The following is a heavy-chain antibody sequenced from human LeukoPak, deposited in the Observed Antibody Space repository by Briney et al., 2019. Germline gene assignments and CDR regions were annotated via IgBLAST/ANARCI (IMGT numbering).Heavy chain of an antibody. V-gene: IGHV3-30*18. J-gene: IGHJ4*02. CDR3: AKDRSTTWSFDY. CDR2: ISNDGSRK. CDR1: EFTFRSGG. D-gene: IGHD6-13*01. Sequence: GRSLRLSCSASEFTFRSGGMHWVRQAPGKGLEWVAFISNDGSRKYYEDSVKGRFTISRDNSKNTVYLQMNNLRGEDTAVYYCAKDRSTTWSFDYWGQGTLVTVSS.